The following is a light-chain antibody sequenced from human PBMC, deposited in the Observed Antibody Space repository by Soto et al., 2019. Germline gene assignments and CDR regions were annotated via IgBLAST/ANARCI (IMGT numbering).Light chain of an antibody. CDR3: SSKAGSNNFVV. CDR2: EVS. V-gene: IGLV2-8*01. Sequence: QSALTQPPSASGSPGPSVTISCTGTSSDVGGYNYVSWYQQHPGKAPKLMIYEVSKRPSGVPDRYSGSKSGNTASLTVSGLQAGDEADYYCSSKAGSNNFVVFGGGSKLTVL. J-gene: IGLJ2*01. CDR1: SSDVGGYNY.